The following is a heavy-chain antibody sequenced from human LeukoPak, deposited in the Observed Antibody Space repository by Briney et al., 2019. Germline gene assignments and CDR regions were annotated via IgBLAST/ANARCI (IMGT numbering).Heavy chain of an antibody. J-gene: IGHJ4*02. D-gene: IGHD6-19*01. CDR3: ARGAGGWLGPFDY. Sequence: SETLSLTCTVSGVSINNYFWSWIRQPPGKGLEWIGYIYYSGSTSYNPSLKSRVTISVDTSKNQFSLRLSSVTAADTAVYYCARGAGGWLGPFDYWGQGTLVTVSS. CDR1: GVSINNYF. CDR2: IYYSGST. V-gene: IGHV4-59*01.